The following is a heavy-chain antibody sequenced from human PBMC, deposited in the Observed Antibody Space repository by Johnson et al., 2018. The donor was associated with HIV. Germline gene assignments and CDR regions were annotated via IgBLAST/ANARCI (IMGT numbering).Heavy chain of an antibody. Sequence: VQLVESGGGVVQPGRSLRLSCAASGFTFSSYAMHWVRPAPGKGLEWVSGISWNSGSIGSADSVKGRFTLSRDNAKNSLYLQMNSLRAEDTALYYCAKVLYDFWSGYYGAFDIWGQGTMVTVSS. J-gene: IGHJ3*02. CDR2: ISWNSGSI. CDR3: AKVLYDFWSGYYGAFDI. CDR1: GFTFSSYA. V-gene: IGHV3-9*01. D-gene: IGHD3-3*01.